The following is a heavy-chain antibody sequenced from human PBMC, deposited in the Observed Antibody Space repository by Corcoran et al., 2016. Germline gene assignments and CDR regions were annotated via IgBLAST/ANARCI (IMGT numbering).Heavy chain of an antibody. D-gene: IGHD3-16*01. CDR2: LIPIFETA. Sequence: QVQLVQSGAEVKKPGSSVKVSCKASGGTFRKYAISWVRQAPGQGLEWMGGLIPIFETANYAQKFQGRVTIIADKSTSTAYMELSSLRSEDTAVYYCARGPERPDWGSYYGMDVWGQGTTVTVSS. J-gene: IGHJ6*02. V-gene: IGHV1-69*06. CDR1: GGTFRKYA. CDR3: ARGPERPDWGSYYGMDV.